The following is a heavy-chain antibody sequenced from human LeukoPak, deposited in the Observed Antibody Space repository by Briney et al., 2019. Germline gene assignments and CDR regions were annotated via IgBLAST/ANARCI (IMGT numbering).Heavy chain of an antibody. CDR2: IYYSGST. J-gene: IGHJ4*02. CDR3: ARVYSYGFWSTFYYFDY. CDR1: GGSISSYY. V-gene: IGHV4-59*01. Sequence: SETLSLTCTVSGGSISSYYWSWIRQPPGKGLEWIGYIYYSGSTNYSPSLKSRVTISVDTSKNQFSLKLSSVTAADTAVYYRARVYSYGFWSTFYYFDYWGQGTLVTVSS. D-gene: IGHD5-18*01.